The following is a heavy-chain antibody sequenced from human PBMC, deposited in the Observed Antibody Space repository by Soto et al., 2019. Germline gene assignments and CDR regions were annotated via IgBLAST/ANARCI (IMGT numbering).Heavy chain of an antibody. CDR3: ARDYYDSSGYAAFLDY. V-gene: IGHV3-21*01. CDR2: ISGSSSYI. J-gene: IGHJ4*02. Sequence: EVQLVESGGGLVKPGGSLRLSCAASGFTFSSYSMNWVRQAPGKGLEWVSSISGSSSYIYYAGSVKGRFTISRDNAKNSLYLQMNSLRAEDTAVYYCARDYYDSSGYAAFLDYWGQGTLVTVSS. CDR1: GFTFSSYS. D-gene: IGHD3-22*01.